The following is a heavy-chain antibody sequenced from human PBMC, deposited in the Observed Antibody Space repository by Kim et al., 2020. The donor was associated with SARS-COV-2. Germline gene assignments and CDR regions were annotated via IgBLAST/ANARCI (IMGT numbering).Heavy chain of an antibody. V-gene: IGHV1-69*04. CDR3: AREGEEYSGYDLLIYGMDV. J-gene: IGHJ6*02. D-gene: IGHD5-12*01. Sequence: SVKVSCKASGGTFSSYAISWVRQAPGQGLEWMGRIIPILGIANYAQKFQGRVTITADKSTSTAYMELSSLRSEDTAVYYCAREGEEYSGYDLLIYGMDVWGQGTTVTVSS. CDR1: GGTFSSYA. CDR2: IIPILGIA.